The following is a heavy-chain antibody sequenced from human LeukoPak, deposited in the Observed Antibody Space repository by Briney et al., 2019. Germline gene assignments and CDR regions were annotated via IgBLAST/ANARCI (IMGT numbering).Heavy chain of an antibody. CDR2: IYHSGST. CDR1: GYSISSDYY. Sequence: SEALSLTCTVSGYSISSDYYWGWIRQPPGKGLEWIGSIYHSGSTYYNPSLKSRVTISVDTSKNQFSLKLSSVTAADTAVYYCARGAPGICSSTSCFVYWGQGTLVTVSS. V-gene: IGHV4-38-2*02. CDR3: ARGAPGICSSTSCFVY. J-gene: IGHJ4*02. D-gene: IGHD2-2*01.